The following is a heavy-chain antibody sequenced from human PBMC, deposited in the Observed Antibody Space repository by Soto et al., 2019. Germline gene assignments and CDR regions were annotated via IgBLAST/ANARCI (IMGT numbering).Heavy chain of an antibody. CDR2: INPSGGST. CDR1: GYTFTGYY. D-gene: IGHD2-21*02. Sequence: SVKVSCKASGYTFTGYYMHWVRQAPGQGLEWMGIINPSGGSTTYAQKFQNRVTVTRDTSTSTVYMELSSLRSEDTAVYYCARGIVVVTAIDYGMDVWGQGTTVTVSS. J-gene: IGHJ6*02. V-gene: IGHV1-46*01. CDR3: ARGIVVVTAIDYGMDV.